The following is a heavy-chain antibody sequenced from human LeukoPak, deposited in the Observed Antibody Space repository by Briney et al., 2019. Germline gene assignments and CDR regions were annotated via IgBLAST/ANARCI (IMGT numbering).Heavy chain of an antibody. D-gene: IGHD6-19*01. CDR3: VARTTVASSGFDP. V-gene: IGHV4-59*08. Sequence: SETLSLTCTVSGGSISSYYWSWIRQPPGKGLEWIGYVYYSGSTIYNPSLKSRVTISLDTSKNHFSLRLSSVTAADTAVYYCVARTTVASSGFDPWGQGTLVTVSS. CDR1: GGSISSYY. CDR2: VYYSGST. J-gene: IGHJ5*02.